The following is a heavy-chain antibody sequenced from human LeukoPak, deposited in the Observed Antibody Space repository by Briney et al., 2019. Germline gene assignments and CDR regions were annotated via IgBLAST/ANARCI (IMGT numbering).Heavy chain of an antibody. CDR3: ASLSDSGSYFAVDY. CDR1: GYTFTGYY. J-gene: IGHJ4*02. CDR2: INPNSGGT. V-gene: IGHV1-2*06. Sequence: ASVKVPCKASGYTFTGYYMHWVRQAPGQGLEWMGRINPNSGGTNYAQKFQGRVTMTRDTSISTAYMELSRLRSDDTAVYYCASLSDSGSYFAVDYWGQGTLVTVSS. D-gene: IGHD1-26*01.